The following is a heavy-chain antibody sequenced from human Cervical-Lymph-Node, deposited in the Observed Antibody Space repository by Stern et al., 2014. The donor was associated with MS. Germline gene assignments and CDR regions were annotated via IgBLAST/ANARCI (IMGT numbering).Heavy chain of an antibody. D-gene: IGHD5-12*01. CDR3: ARDRVDGYWYFDL. V-gene: IGHV1-18*01. CDR1: GYTFTDYG. J-gene: IGHJ2*01. Sequence: VQLVESGGEVKKPGASVKVSCKASGYTFTDYGIIWVRQAPGQGLEWMGWISGYNANTNYAQKFQGRVTMTTDTSTSTAYMELRSLNSDDTAMYYCARDRVDGYWYFDLWGRGTLVTVSS. CDR2: ISGYNANT.